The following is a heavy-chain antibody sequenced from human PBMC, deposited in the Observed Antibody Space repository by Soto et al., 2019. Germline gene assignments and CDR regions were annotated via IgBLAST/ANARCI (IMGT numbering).Heavy chain of an antibody. V-gene: IGHV1-46*03. CDR2: INPSNST. Sequence: QVQLVQSGAEVKKPGASVKVSCKASGYTFTSYYMHWVRQAPGQGLEWMGIINPSNSTSYAQKFQGRVTMTRDTSTSTVYRELSSLSSEDTAVYYCATVYCSGGSCYSIDYWGQGTLVTVSS. CDR3: ATVYCSGGSCYSIDY. D-gene: IGHD2-15*01. CDR1: GYTFTSYY. J-gene: IGHJ4*02.